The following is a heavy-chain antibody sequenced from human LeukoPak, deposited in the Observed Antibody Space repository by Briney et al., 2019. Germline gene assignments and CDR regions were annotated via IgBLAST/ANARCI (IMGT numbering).Heavy chain of an antibody. CDR3: AVGALLPGIAVADDAFGI. CDR2: ISAYNGNT. J-gene: IGHJ3*02. V-gene: IGHV1-18*01. D-gene: IGHD6-19*01. Sequence: ASVKVSCKASGYTFTSYGISWVRQAPGQGLEWMGWISAYNGNTNYAQKLQGRVTMTTDTSTSTAYMELRSLRSDDTAVYYCAVGALLPGIAVADDAFGIWGQGTMVTVSS. CDR1: GYTFTSYG.